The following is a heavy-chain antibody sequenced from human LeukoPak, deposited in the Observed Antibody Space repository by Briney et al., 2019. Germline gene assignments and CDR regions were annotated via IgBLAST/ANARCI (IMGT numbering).Heavy chain of an antibody. CDR3: ARVAAGYSVNYFDY. V-gene: IGHV3-48*02. J-gene: IGHJ4*02. Sequence: GRSLRLSCAASEFAFSTYNMNWVRQAPGKGLEWVSYISTGSSTTYYADSVKGRFTISRDNVENSLYLQMNSLRDEDTAVYYCARVAAGYSVNYFDYWGQGTLVTVSS. CDR1: EFAFSTYN. D-gene: IGHD4-23*01. CDR2: ISTGSSTT.